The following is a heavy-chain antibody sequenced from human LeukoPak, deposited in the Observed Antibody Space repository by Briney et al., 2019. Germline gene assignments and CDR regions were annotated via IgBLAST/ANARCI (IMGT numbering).Heavy chain of an antibody. Sequence: SETLSLTCAVYGGSFSGYYWSWIRQPPGKGLEWIGEINHSGSTNYNPSLKSRVTVSVDTSKNQFSLKLSSVTAADTAVYYCARTWVSSGPNFNWYFDLWGRGTLVTVSS. CDR1: GGSFSGYY. D-gene: IGHD4/OR15-4a*01. CDR3: ARTWVSSGPNFNWYFDL. CDR2: INHSGST. V-gene: IGHV4-34*01. J-gene: IGHJ2*01.